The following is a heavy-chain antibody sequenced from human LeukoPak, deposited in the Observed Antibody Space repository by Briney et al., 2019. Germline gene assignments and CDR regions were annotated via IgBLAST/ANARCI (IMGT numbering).Heavy chain of an antibody. J-gene: IGHJ3*02. CDR2: IIPILGIA. D-gene: IGHD3-10*01. Sequence: GASVKVSCKASGGNFSSYAISWVRQAPGQGLEWMGRIIPILGIANYAQKFQGRVTITADKSTSTAYMELSSLRSEDTAVYYCARGGGEGTDAFDIWGQGTMVTVSS. V-gene: IGHV1-69*04. CDR3: ARGGGEGTDAFDI. CDR1: GGNFSSYA.